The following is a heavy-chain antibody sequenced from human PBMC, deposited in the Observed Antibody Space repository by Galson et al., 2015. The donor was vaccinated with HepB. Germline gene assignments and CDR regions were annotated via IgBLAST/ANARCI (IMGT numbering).Heavy chain of an antibody. CDR3: ARSIVVVTALDY. D-gene: IGHD2-21*02. Sequence: SLRLSCAASGFTFSSYAMHWVRQAPGQGLEWVAVISYDGSNRYYADSVKGRFTISRDNSKNTLYLQMNSLRAEDTAVYYCARSIVVVTALDYWGQGTLVTVSS. V-gene: IGHV3-30*04. J-gene: IGHJ4*02. CDR1: GFTFSSYA. CDR2: ISYDGSNR.